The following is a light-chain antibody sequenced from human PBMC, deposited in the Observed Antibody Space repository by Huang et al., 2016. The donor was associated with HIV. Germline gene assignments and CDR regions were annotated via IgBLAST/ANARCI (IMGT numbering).Light chain of an antibody. V-gene: IGKV3-20*01. CDR1: HIVSSSY. CDR2: GAS. Sequence: EIVLTQSPGTLSLSPGERVTLSCRASHIVSSSYLAWYQQKPGQAPRLLSYGASTRARGIPYRFSGRGSGTDFTLTISRLEPEDFSVYYCQQYGSSPRTFGQGTKVEIK. CDR3: QQYGSSPRT. J-gene: IGKJ1*01.